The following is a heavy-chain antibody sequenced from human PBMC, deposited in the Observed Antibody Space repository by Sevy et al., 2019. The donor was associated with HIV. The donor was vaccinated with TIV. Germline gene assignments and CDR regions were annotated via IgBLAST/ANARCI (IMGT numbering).Heavy chain of an antibody. J-gene: IGHJ6*02. CDR1: GYTLTELS. CDR2: FDPEDGET. Sequence: ASVKVSCKVSGYTLTELSMHWVRQAPGKGLEWMGGFDPEDGETIYAQKFQGRVTMTEDISTDTAYMELSSLRSEDTAVYYCATATGQVRYYYGMDVWGQGTTVTVSS. V-gene: IGHV1-24*01. D-gene: IGHD4-17*01. CDR3: ATATGQVRYYYGMDV.